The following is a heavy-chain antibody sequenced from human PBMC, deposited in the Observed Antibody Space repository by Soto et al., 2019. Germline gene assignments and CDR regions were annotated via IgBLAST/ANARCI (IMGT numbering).Heavy chain of an antibody. J-gene: IGHJ4*02. CDR3: ARDRHDY. CDR2: ISSSSTI. Sequence: PGGSLRLSCAASGFTFSSYSMNWVRQAPGKGLEWVSYISSSSTIYYADSVKGRFTISRDNAKNSLYLQMNSLRAEDTAVYYCARDRHDYWGQGTLVTVSS. CDR1: GFTFSSYS. V-gene: IGHV3-48*01.